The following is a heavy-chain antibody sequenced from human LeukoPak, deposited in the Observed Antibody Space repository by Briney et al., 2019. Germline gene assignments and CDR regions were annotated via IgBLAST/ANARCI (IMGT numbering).Heavy chain of an antibody. J-gene: IGHJ4*02. CDR2: ISSSNSHI. Sequence: GGSLRLSCAVSGFTFSYYNMNCGRHAPGKGVEWVSSISSSNSHIYYADSVKGRFTISRDSSKSALFLQLNSLRAEDTAVYYCARDHAALRYYFDYWGQGTLIPVSS. V-gene: IGHV3-21*01. CDR3: ARDHAALRYYFDY. CDR1: GFTFSYYN. D-gene: IGHD1-14*01.